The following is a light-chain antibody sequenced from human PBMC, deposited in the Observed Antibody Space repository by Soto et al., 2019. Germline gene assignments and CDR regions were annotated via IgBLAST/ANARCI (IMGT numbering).Light chain of an antibody. Sequence: ENVLTQSLGTLSLYPGERATLSCRASQSVSSSFLAWYQQKPGQAPRLLIYGASSRATGIPDRFSGSGSGTDFTLTISRLEPEDFAVYYCQQYGSSPQTFGQGTKVDI. V-gene: IGKV3-20*01. CDR1: QSVSSSF. CDR3: QQYGSSPQT. J-gene: IGKJ1*01. CDR2: GAS.